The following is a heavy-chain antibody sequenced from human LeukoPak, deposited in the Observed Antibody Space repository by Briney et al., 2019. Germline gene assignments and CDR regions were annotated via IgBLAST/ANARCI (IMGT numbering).Heavy chain of an antibody. J-gene: IGHJ3*02. CDR3: ARLWFGEFDDVFDI. D-gene: IGHD3-10*01. CDR2: IYYSGST. V-gene: IGHV4-39*01. Sequence: PSETLSLTCTVSGGSISSSSYYWGWIRQPPGKGLEWIGSIYYSGSTYYNPSLKSRVTISVDTSKNQFSLKLSSVTAADTAVYYCARLWFGEFDDVFDIWGQGTMVTVSS. CDR1: GGSISSSSYY.